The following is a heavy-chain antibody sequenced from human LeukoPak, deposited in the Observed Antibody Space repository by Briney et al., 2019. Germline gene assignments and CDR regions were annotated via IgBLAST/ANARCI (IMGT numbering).Heavy chain of an antibody. CDR1: GYTFTGYY. CDR3: ARDKEILWFGELSRYYYYYMDV. D-gene: IGHD3-10*01. Sequence: ASVKVSCKASGYTFTGYYMHWVRQAPGQGLEWMGWINPNSGGTNYAQKFQGRVTMTRDTSISTAYMELSRLRSDDTAVYYCARDKEILWFGELSRYYYYYMDVWGKGTTVTVSS. V-gene: IGHV1-2*02. J-gene: IGHJ6*03. CDR2: INPNSGGT.